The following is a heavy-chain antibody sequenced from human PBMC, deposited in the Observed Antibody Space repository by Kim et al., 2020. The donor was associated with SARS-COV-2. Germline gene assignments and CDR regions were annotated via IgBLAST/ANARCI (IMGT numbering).Heavy chain of an antibody. CDR1: GFTFSNAW. D-gene: IGHD3-3*01. Sequence: GGSLRLSCAASGFTFSNAWMSWVRQAPGKGLEWVGRIKSKTDGGTTDYAAPVKGRFTISRDDSKNTLYLQMNSLKTEETAVYYCTTDPLLEWLPQGGYYGMDVWGQGTTVTVSS. J-gene: IGHJ6*02. V-gene: IGHV3-15*01. CDR2: IKSKTDGGTT. CDR3: TTDPLLEWLPQGGYYGMDV.